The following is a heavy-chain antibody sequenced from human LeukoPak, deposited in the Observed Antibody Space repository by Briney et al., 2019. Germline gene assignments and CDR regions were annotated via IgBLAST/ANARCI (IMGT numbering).Heavy chain of an antibody. Sequence: PGGSLRLSCAASGFSFSTYWMAWVRQAPGKGLEWISYITSSSSSTYYADSVKGRFTISRDNAKNSLYLQMNSLRAEDTAVYYCARVIGSYGDSAYWGQGTLVTVSS. CDR3: ARVIGSYGDSAY. J-gene: IGHJ4*02. D-gene: IGHD4-17*01. CDR2: ITSSSSST. V-gene: IGHV3-48*04. CDR1: GFSFSTYW.